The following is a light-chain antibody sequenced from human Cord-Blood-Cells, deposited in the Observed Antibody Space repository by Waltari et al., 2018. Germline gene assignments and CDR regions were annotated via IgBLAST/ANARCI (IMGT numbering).Light chain of an antibody. J-gene: IGLJ1*01. CDR3: AAWDDSLNGYV. CDR1: SSNTGNNA. V-gene: IGLV1-36*01. CDR2: YDD. Sequence: QSVLTQPPSVSEAPRQRVTITCSGSSSNTGNNAANWYQQPPGKAPKLLIYYDDLLPSGVSDRFSGSKSGTSASLAISGLQSEDEADYYCAAWDDSLNGYVFGTGTKVTVL.